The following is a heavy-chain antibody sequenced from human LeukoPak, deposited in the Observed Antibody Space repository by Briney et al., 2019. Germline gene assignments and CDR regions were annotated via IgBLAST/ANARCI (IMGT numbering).Heavy chain of an antibody. CDR2: ISPFGGST. CDR3: ARDIKGQYQDAFDI. J-gene: IGHJ3*02. D-gene: IGHD2-2*01. Sequence: PGGSLRLSCAASGFTFSSYGMSWVRQAPGKGLEWVSAISPFGGSTYYADSVKGRFTISRDNGKSTMYLQMNSLRAEDTAVYYCARDIKGQYQDAFDIWGQGTMVTVSS. V-gene: IGHV3-23*01. CDR1: GFTFSSYG.